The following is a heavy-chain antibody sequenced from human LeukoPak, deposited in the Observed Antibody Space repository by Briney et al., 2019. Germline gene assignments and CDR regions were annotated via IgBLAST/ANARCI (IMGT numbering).Heavy chain of an antibody. D-gene: IGHD3-10*01. CDR2: ISSGGSSI. CDR1: GFTVTDYY. V-gene: IGHV3-11*04. CDR3: ARDTYGSGSYYNAPLDY. J-gene: IGHJ4*02. Sequence: GGSLRLSCAASGFTVTDYYMSWIRQAPGQGLEWVSYISSGGSSIYYADSVKGRFTISRDNAKNSLYLQMNSLRAEDTAVYYCARDTYGSGSYYNAPLDYWGQGTLVTVSS.